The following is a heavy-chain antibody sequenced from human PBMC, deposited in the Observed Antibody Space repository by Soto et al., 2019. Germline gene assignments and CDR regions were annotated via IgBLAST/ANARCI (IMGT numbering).Heavy chain of an antibody. Sequence: GGSLRLSCAASGFTFSSYGMHWVRQAPGKGLEWVAVIWYDGSNKYYADSVKGRFTISRDNSKNTLYLQMNSLRAEDTAVYYCARVSDGYNQDYWGQGTLVTVSS. CDR1: GFTFSSYG. J-gene: IGHJ4*02. CDR3: ARVSDGYNQDY. CDR2: IWYDGSNK. V-gene: IGHV3-33*01. D-gene: IGHD2-21*01.